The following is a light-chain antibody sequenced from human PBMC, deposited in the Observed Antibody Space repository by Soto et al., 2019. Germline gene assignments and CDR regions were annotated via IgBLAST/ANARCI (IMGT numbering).Light chain of an antibody. CDR2: EVS. Sequence: QSALTQPASVSGSPGQSITISCTGTAIDVGSYRYVSWYQQHPGKAPKLMIYEVSNRPSGVSNRFSGSKSGNTASLTISGLQAEDEADYYCGSYTSSSTYVFGTGTKV. CDR3: GSYTSSSTYV. V-gene: IGLV2-14*01. J-gene: IGLJ1*01. CDR1: AIDVGSYRY.